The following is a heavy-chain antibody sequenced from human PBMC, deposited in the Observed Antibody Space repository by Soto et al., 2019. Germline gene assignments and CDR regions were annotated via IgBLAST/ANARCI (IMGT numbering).Heavy chain of an antibody. CDR1: GFTFSSYG. V-gene: IGHV3-30*18. J-gene: IGHJ5*02. D-gene: IGHD1-26*01. CDR3: AKDDSGFGNWFDP. Sequence: QVQLVESGGGVVQPGRSLRLSCAASGFTFSSYGMHWVRQAPGKGLEWVAVISYDGSNKYYADSVKGRFTISRDNSKNTLYLQMNSLRAEDTAVYYCAKDDSGFGNWFDPWGQGTLVTVSS. CDR2: ISYDGSNK.